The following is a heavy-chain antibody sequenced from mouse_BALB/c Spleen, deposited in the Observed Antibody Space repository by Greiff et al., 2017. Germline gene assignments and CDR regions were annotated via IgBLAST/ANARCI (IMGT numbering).Heavy chain of an antibody. D-gene: IGHD1-1*01. V-gene: IGHV5-6-5*01. J-gene: IGHJ4*01. CDR2: ISSGGST. CDR3: ARVLLPYAMDY. CDR1: GFTFSSYA. Sequence: EVQRVESGGGLVKPGGSLKLSCAASGFTFSSYAMSWVRQTPEKRLEWVASISSGGSTYYPDSVKGRFTISRDNARNILYLQMSSLRSEDTAMYYCARVLLPYAMDYWGQGTSVTVSS.